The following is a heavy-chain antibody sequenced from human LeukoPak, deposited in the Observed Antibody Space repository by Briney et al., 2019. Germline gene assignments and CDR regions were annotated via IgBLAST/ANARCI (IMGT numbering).Heavy chain of an antibody. CDR2: IGVKANNYAT. J-gene: IGHJ4*02. V-gene: IGHV3-73*01. Sequence: PGGSLGLSCAASGFTFSVSDMHWVRQASGKGLEWVGRIGVKANNYATAYAAALKGRFTISRDDSKNTAYLQVNSLRTEDTAVYYCTTYRSGHYWGQGILVTVSS. D-gene: IGHD6-19*01. CDR3: TTYRSGHY. CDR1: GFTFSVSD.